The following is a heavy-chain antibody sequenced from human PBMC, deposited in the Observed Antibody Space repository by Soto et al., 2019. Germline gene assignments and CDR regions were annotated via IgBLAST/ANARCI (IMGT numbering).Heavy chain of an antibody. V-gene: IGHV3-48*02. CDR1: GFTFSTYS. Sequence: GGSLRLSCAASGFTFSTYSMNWVRQAPGKGLEWVSYISSSSSIIYYADSVRGRFTISRDNAKNSLYLQMNSLRDEDTAIYYCATDPYYYDSSAYSLDYWGQGALVTVSS. J-gene: IGHJ4*02. CDR3: ATDPYYYDSSAYSLDY. CDR2: ISSSSSII. D-gene: IGHD3-22*01.